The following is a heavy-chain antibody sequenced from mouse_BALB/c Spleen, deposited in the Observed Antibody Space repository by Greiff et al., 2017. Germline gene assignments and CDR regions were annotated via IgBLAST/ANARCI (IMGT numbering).Heavy chain of an antibody. CDR1: GFSLTSYG. CDR3: ARKGYDYDFAY. D-gene: IGHD2-4*01. Sequence: VQLKESGPGLVQPSQSLSITCTVSGFSLTSYGVHWVRQSPGKGLEWLGVIWSGGSTDYNAAFISRLSISKDNSKSQVFFKMNSLQADDTAIYYCARKGYDYDFAYWGQGTLVTVSA. CDR2: IWSGGST. J-gene: IGHJ3*01. V-gene: IGHV2-4-1*01.